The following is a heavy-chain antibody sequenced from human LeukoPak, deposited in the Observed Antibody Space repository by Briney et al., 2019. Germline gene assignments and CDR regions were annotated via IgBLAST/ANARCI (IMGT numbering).Heavy chain of an antibody. J-gene: IGHJ4*02. CDR1: GFTVSSNY. V-gene: IGHV3-48*01. CDR2: ISSSSSTI. CDR3: ARDASMTTVTTGDY. Sequence: GGSLRLSCAASGFTVSSNYMSWVRQAPGKGLEWVSYISSSSSTIYYADSVKGRFTISRDNAKNSLYLQMNSLRAEDTAVYYCARDASMTTVTTGDYWGQGTLVTVSS. D-gene: IGHD4-17*01.